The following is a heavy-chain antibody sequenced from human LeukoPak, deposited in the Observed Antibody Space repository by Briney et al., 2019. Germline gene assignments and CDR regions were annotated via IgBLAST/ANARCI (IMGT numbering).Heavy chain of an antibody. CDR3: AKGVEYSGSSEFDY. J-gene: IGHJ4*02. CDR1: GFTFSSYA. D-gene: IGHD1-26*01. CDR2: ISGSGGST. V-gene: IGHV3-23*01. Sequence: GGSLRLSCAASGFTFSSYAMHWVRQAPGKGLEWVSAISGSGGSTYYADSVKGRFTISRDNSKNTLYLQMNSLRAEDTAVYYCAKGVEYSGSSEFDYWGQGTLVTVSS.